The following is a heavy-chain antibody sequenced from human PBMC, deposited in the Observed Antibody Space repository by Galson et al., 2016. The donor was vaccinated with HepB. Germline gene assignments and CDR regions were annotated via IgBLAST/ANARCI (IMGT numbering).Heavy chain of an antibody. Sequence: LVKPTQTLTLTCTFSGFSLSTRGVGVGWIRQPPGKGLEWIGSMYFRGNTFYSSSLQSRVTISVDTSKNQFSLRLSFVTVADTAVYYCAREPMLHGAAHFDFWGQGIVVTVSS. J-gene: IGHJ4*02. CDR2: MYFRGNT. CDR1: GFSLSTRGVG. CDR3: AREPMLHGAAHFDF. V-gene: IGHV4-39*02. D-gene: IGHD6-13*01.